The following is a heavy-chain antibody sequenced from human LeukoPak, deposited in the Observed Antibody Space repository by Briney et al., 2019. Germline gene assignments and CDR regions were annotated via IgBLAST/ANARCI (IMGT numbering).Heavy chain of an antibody. J-gene: IGHJ6*02. Sequence: ASVNVSCKASGYTFTGYYMHWVRQAPGQGLEWMGWINPNSGGTNYAQKFQGWVTMTRDTSISTAYMELSRLRSDDTAVYYCARVAAANYYYYGMDVWGQGTTVTVSS. CDR1: GYTFTGYY. CDR3: ARVAAANYYYYGMDV. D-gene: IGHD6-13*01. V-gene: IGHV1-2*04. CDR2: INPNSGGT.